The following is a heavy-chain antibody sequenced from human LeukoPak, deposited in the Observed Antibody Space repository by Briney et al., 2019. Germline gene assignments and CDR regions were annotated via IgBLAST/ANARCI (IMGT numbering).Heavy chain of an antibody. Sequence: PGRSLRLSCAASGFTFSSYAMHWVRQAPGKGLEWVAVISYDGSNKYYADSVKGRFTISRDNSKNTLYLQMNSLRAEDTALYYCARPDYYDSSGYYIYYYYGMDVWGQGTTVTVSS. D-gene: IGHD3-22*01. CDR3: ARPDYYDSSGYYIYYYYGMDV. J-gene: IGHJ6*02. CDR2: ISYDGSNK. CDR1: GFTFSSYA. V-gene: IGHV3-30-3*01.